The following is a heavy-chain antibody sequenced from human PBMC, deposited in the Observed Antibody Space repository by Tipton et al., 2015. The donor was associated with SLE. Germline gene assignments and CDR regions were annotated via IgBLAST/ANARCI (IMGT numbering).Heavy chain of an antibody. J-gene: IGHJ4*02. CDR2: IYHSGST. V-gene: IGHV4-38-2*02. CDR3: ARHADESGLS. Sequence: TLSLTCTVSGYSISSGYYWGWIRQPPGKGLEWIGSIYHSGSTYYNPSLKSRVTISVDTSKNQFSLKLSSVTAADTAVYYCARHADESGLSWGQGPLVTVSS. D-gene: IGHD3/OR15-3a*01. CDR1: GYSISSGYY.